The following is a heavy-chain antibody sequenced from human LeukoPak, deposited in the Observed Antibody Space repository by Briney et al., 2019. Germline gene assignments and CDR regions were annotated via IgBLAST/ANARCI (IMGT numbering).Heavy chain of an antibody. D-gene: IGHD3-16*02. V-gene: IGHV4-34*01. CDR1: GGSFSGYY. Sequence: PSETLSLTCAVYGGSFSGYYWSWIRQPPGKGLEWIGEINHSGSTNYNPSLKSRVTISVDTSKNQFSLKLSSVTAADTAVYYCARGARYVWGSYLTTFDYWGQGTLVTVSS. CDR2: INHSGST. J-gene: IGHJ4*02. CDR3: ARGARYVWGSYLTTFDY.